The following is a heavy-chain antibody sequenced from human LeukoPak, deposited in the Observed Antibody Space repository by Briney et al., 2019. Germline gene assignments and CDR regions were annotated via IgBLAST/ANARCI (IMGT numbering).Heavy chain of an antibody. D-gene: IGHD4-17*01. CDR3: ARDSYGDYVLDY. CDR1: GFTFSIYS. CDR2: VSSSSSYI. V-gene: IGHV3-21*01. Sequence: GGSLRLSCAASGFTFSIYSMNWVRQAPGKGLEWVSSVSSSSSYIYYADSVKGRFTISRDNAKNSLYLQMNSLRAEDTAVYYCARDSYGDYVLDYWGQGTLVTVSS. J-gene: IGHJ4*02.